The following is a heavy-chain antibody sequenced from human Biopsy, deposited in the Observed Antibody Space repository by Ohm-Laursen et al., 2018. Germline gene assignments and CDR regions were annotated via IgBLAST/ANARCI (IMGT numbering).Heavy chain of an antibody. CDR3: ARDYGLELGGLEAFDI. D-gene: IGHD1-7*01. V-gene: IGHV4-4*07. Sequence: SETLSLTCTVSGGSLENYYWSWIRQPAGKGLEWIGRVYTSGSTSYNPSLESRVTMSVVTSKNQFSLKVTSMTAADTALYYCARDYGLELGGLEAFDIWGQGTMVTVSS. CDR2: VYTSGST. CDR1: GGSLENYY. J-gene: IGHJ3*02.